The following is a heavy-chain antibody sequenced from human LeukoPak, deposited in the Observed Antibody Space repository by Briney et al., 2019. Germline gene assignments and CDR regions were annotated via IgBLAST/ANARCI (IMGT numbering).Heavy chain of an antibody. V-gene: IGHV3-48*03. CDR2: ISSSGSTI. D-gene: IGHD3-22*01. J-gene: IGHJ4*02. Sequence: GGSLRLSCAASGFTFISYEMNWVRQAPGKGLEWVSYISSSGSTIYYADSVKGRFTISRDNAKNSLYLQMNSLRAEDTAVYYCARDPLSATYYYDSSGYHFDYWGQGTLVTVSS. CDR3: ARDPLSATYYYDSSGYHFDY. CDR1: GFTFISYE.